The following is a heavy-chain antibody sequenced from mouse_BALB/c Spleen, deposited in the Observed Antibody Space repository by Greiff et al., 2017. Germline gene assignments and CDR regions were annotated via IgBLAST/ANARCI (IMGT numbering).Heavy chain of an antibody. V-gene: IGHV1-7*01. CDR1: GYTFTSYW. CDR2: INPSTGYT. J-gene: IGHJ3*01. Sequence: VQLQQSGAELAKPGASVKMSCTASGYTFTSYWMHWVKQRPGQGLEWIGYINPSTGYTEYNQKFKDKATLTADKSSSTAYMQLSSLTSEDSAVYDCARGGPAWFAYWGQGTLVTVSA. CDR3: ARGGPAWFAY.